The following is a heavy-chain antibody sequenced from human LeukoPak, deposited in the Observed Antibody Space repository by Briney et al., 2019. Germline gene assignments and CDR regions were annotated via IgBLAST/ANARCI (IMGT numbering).Heavy chain of an antibody. J-gene: IGHJ5*02. CDR1: GGSFSGYY. Sequence: PSETLSLTCAVYGGSFSGYYWSWIRQPPGQGLEWIGEINHSGSTNYNPSLKSRVTISVDTSKNQFSLKLSSVTAADTAVYYCARGRGSGSYNWFDPWGQGTLVTVSS. D-gene: IGHD3-22*01. CDR3: ARGRGSGSYNWFDP. CDR2: INHSGST. V-gene: IGHV4-34*01.